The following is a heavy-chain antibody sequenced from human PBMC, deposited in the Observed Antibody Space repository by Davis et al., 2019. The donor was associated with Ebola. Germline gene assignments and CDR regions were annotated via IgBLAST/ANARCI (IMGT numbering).Heavy chain of an antibody. CDR2: INPSGGST. CDR1: GYTFTSYY. Sequence: ASVKVSCKASGYTFTSYYMHWVRQAPGHGLEWMGIINPSGGSTNYAQKLQGRVTMTTDTSTSTAYMELRSLRSDDAAVYYCARDGVTTPLDYWGQGTLVTVSS. CDR3: ARDGVTTPLDY. D-gene: IGHD4-11*01. V-gene: IGHV1-46*01. J-gene: IGHJ4*02.